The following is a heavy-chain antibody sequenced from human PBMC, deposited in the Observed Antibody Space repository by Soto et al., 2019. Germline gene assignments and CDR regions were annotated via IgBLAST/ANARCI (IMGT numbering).Heavy chain of an antibody. CDR1: GFTFTSYG. J-gene: IGHJ6*02. Sequence: GGSLRLSCAASGFTFTSYGMHWVRQAPGKGLEWMALILHDGSAEYYADSVKGRFTISRDNSKNTLYLQMNSLRAEDTAVYYCARSRDGYSFYFYYGMDGWGQGTTVTVS. CDR3: ARSRDGYSFYFYYGMDG. V-gene: IGHV3-30*03. CDR2: ILHDGSAE. D-gene: IGHD4-4*01.